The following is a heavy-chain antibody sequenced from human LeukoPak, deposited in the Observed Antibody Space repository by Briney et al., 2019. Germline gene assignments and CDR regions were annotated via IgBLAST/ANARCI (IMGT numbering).Heavy chain of an antibody. J-gene: IGHJ4*02. D-gene: IGHD3-10*01. CDR3: AKDRAGGRGVPFDY. V-gene: IGHV3-9*01. Sequence: GGSLRLSRAASGFTFDDYAMHWVRQAPGKGLEWVSGISWNSGSIGYADSVKGRFTISRDNAKNSLYLQMNSLRAEDTALYYCAKDRAGGRGVPFDYWGQGTLVTVSS. CDR2: ISWNSGSI. CDR1: GFTFDDYA.